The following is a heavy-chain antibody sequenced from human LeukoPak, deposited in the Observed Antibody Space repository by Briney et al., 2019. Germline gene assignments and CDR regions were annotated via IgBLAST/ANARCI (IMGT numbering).Heavy chain of an antibody. V-gene: IGHV5-51*01. J-gene: IGHJ4*02. D-gene: IGHD6-13*01. CDR3: ARKSIIGAGENFDY. CDR1: GYSFSSYW. CDR2: IYPGDSDT. Sequence: GESLKISCKGSGYSFSSYWIAWVRQMPGKGLEWMGIIYPGDSDTTYSPSFQGQVTISADKSISTAYLQWGSLKASDTAIYYCARKSIIGAGENFDYWGQGTLVTVSS.